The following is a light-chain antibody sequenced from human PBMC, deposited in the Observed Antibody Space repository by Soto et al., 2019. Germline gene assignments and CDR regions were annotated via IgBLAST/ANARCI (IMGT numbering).Light chain of an antibody. CDR1: QSVSSY. CDR2: DAS. V-gene: IGKV3-11*01. CDR3: QQYGSSPT. J-gene: IGKJ5*01. Sequence: EIVLTQSPATLSLSPGERATLSCRASQSVSSYLAWYQQKPGQAPRLLIYDASNRATGIPVRFSGSGSGTDFTLTINSLEPEDFAVYYCQQYGSSPTFGQGTRLEI.